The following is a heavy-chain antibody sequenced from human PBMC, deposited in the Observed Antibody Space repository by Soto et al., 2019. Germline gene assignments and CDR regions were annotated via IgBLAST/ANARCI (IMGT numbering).Heavy chain of an antibody. V-gene: IGHV4-34*01. CDR3: ATGRITMVRGATKFDY. CDR2: INHSGST. D-gene: IGHD3-10*01. CDR1: GGSFSGYY. J-gene: IGHJ4*02. Sequence: SETLSLTCAVYGGSFSGYYWSWIRQPPGKGLEWIGEINHSGSTNYNPSLKSRVTISVDTSKNQFSLKLSSVTAADTAVYYCATGRITMVRGATKFDYWGQGTLVTVSS.